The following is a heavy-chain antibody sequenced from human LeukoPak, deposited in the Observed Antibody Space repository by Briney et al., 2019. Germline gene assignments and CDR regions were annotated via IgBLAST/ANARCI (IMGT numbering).Heavy chain of an antibody. V-gene: IGHV1-2*02. Sequence: GASVKVSCKASGNTLTAYFMHWVRQAPGQGLGWMGWINPNSGDTNYAQKFQGRVTMTRDTSISTAYMELSRLTSDDTAMFYCARGFDGSVYSHLGSWGQGTLVTVSS. CDR2: INPNSGDT. CDR1: GNTLTAYF. D-gene: IGHD3-22*01. J-gene: IGHJ5*01. CDR3: ARGFDGSVYSHLGS.